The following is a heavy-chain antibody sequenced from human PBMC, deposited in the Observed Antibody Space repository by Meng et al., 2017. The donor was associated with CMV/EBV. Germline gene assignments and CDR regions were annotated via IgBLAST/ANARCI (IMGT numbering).Heavy chain of an antibody. Sequence: ISGGSVASNSGAWNWIRQSPSGCLEWLGRTYYRSKWYNDYAVSVKSRITINPDTSKNQFSLQLNSVTPEDTAVYYCARDVPNNWFDPWGQGTLVTVSS. CDR3: ARDVPNNWFDP. CDR1: GGSVASNSGA. V-gene: IGHV6-1*01. CDR2: TYYRSKWYN. J-gene: IGHJ5*02.